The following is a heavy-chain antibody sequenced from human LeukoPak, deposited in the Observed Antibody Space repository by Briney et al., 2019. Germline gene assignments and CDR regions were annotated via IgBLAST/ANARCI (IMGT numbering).Heavy chain of an antibody. Sequence: GGSLRLSCAASGFTFSSYGMHWVRQAPGKGLEWVAFIRYDGSNKYQADSVKGRFTISRDNAKNSLYLQMNSLRAEDTAVYYCARGHVTVSAHDDAFDIWGQGTMVTVSS. V-gene: IGHV3-30*02. CDR1: GFTFSSYG. D-gene: IGHD5/OR15-5a*01. CDR3: ARGHVTVSAHDDAFDI. J-gene: IGHJ3*02. CDR2: IRYDGSNK.